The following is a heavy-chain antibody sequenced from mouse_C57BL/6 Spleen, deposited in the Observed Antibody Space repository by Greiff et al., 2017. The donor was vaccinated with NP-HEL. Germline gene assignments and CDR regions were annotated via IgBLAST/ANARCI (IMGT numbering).Heavy chain of an antibody. J-gene: IGHJ3*01. D-gene: IGHD3-2*02. CDR1: GYAFSSSW. CDR2: IYPGDGDT. V-gene: IGHV1-82*01. Sequence: VKLQESGPELVKPGASVKISCKASGYAFSSSWMNWVKQRPGKGLEWIGRIYPGDGDTNYNGKFKGKATLTADKSSSTAYMQLSSLTSEDSAVYFCARGSSGYVLAYWGQGTLVTVSA. CDR3: ARGSSGYVLAY.